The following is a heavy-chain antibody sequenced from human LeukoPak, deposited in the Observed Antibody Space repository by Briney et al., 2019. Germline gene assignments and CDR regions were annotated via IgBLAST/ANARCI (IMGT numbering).Heavy chain of an antibody. D-gene: IGHD3-22*01. J-gene: IGHJ6*02. CDR3: ARAPYYYDSSGYLTQTDTPNYYYYGMDV. CDR1: GYTFTSYY. CDR2: INPSGGST. V-gene: IGHV1-46*01. Sequence: ASVKVSCKASGYTFTSYYMHWVRQAPGQGLEWMGIINPSGGSTSYAQKFQGRVTMTRDTSTSTVYVELSSLRSEDTAVYYCARAPYYYDSSGYLTQTDTPNYYYYGMDVWGQGTTVTVSS.